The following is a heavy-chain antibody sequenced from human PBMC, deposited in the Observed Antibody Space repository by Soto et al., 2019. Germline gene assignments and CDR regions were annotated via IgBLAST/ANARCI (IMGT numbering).Heavy chain of an antibody. CDR2: IYYSGST. Sequence: QVQLQESGPGLVKPSETLSLTCTVSGGSISSYYWSWIRQPPGKGLEWIGYIYYSGSTNYNPSLKGRVPISVDTSKNQFSLKLSSVTAADTAVYYWARGYGDYVSDYWGQGTLVTVSS. CDR1: GGSISSYY. D-gene: IGHD4-17*01. CDR3: ARGYGDYVSDY. V-gene: IGHV4-59*01. J-gene: IGHJ4*02.